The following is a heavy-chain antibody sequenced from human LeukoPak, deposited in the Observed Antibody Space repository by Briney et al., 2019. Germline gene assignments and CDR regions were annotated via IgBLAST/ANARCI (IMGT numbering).Heavy chain of an antibody. Sequence: ASVKVSCKASGYTFTSYGISWVRQAPGHGLEWMGWISAYNGNTNYAQKPQGRVTMTTDTSTRTAYMELRSLRSDDTAVYYCARHAVRGVIAENWFDPWGQGTLVTVSS. CDR2: ISAYNGNT. CDR3: ARHAVRGVIAENWFDP. J-gene: IGHJ5*02. D-gene: IGHD3-10*01. V-gene: IGHV1-18*01. CDR1: GYTFTSYG.